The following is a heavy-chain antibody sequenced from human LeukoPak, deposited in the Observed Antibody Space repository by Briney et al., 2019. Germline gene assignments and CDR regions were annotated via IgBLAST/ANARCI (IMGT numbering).Heavy chain of an antibody. Sequence: GGSLRLSCTVSGFNFGDFAMSWVRQAPGKGLEWVSSISSSSSYIYYADSVKGRFTISRDNAKNSLYLQMNSLRAEDTAVYYCARQSKPEGSGKHFDYWGQGTLVTVSS. CDR3: ARQSKPEGSGKHFDY. CDR2: ISSSSSYI. V-gene: IGHV3-21*01. J-gene: IGHJ4*02. D-gene: IGHD6-19*01. CDR1: GFNFGDFA.